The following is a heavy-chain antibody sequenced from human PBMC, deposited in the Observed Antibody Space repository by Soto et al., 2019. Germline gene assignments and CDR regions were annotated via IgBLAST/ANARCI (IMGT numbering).Heavy chain of an antibody. J-gene: IGHJ4*02. CDR1: GGSISSSSYY. V-gene: IGHV4-39*01. Sequence: QLQLQESGPGLVKPSETLSLTCTVSGGSISSSSYYWGWIRQPPGKGLEWIGSIYYSGSTYYNPSLKSRVTTSVDTSKNQFSRKLSSVTAADTAVYYCAREADIKLLWCGETSHDYWGQGTLVTVSS. CDR3: AREADIKLLWCGETSHDY. CDR2: IYYSGST. D-gene: IGHD3-10*01.